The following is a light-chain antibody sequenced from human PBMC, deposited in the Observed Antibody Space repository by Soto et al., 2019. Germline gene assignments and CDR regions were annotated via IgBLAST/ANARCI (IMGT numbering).Light chain of an antibody. CDR2: GAS. Sequence: EIVLTQSPDTLSLSPGARATVSCRASQSVSSNYLAWYQQKPGQAPRLLIYGASRRATGIPDRFSGSGSGTDFTLTISRLEPEDFAVYYCHQYARSPIFTFGPGTRVDMK. CDR3: HQYARSPIFT. V-gene: IGKV3-20*01. CDR1: QSVSSNY. J-gene: IGKJ3*01.